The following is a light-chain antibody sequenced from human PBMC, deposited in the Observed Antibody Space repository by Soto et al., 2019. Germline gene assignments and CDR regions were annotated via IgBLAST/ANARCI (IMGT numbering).Light chain of an antibody. Sequence: EIVLTQSPGTLSLSPGERATLSCRASQSVSSSYLALYQQKPGQAPRLLIYGASSRATGIPERFSGSGSGTDFTLTISRLEPEDFAVYYCQQYGSSLTWTFGKGTKVEIK. CDR1: QSVSSSY. CDR3: QQYGSSLTWT. CDR2: GAS. J-gene: IGKJ1*01. V-gene: IGKV3-20*01.